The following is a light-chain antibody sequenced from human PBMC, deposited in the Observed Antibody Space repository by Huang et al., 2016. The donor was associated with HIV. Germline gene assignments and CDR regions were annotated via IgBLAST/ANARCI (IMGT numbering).Light chain of an antibody. CDR2: GAY. CDR3: QQYADPPT. CDR1: QSVRDSY. V-gene: IGKV3-20*01. J-gene: IGKJ1*01. Sequence: IVLMQSPGTLSLSPGERATLSCRASQSVRDSYVAWYQQKPGQAPRLLIYGAYSRATGTPDRFSGRGSGRDFSLVITRLEPEDFAVYYCQQYADPPTFGQGTKVDIK.